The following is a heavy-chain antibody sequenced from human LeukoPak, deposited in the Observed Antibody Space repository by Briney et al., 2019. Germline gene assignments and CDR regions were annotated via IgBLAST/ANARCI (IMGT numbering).Heavy chain of an antibody. D-gene: IGHD3-22*01. CDR3: ARYYDSTGSFDY. J-gene: IGHJ4*02. CDR2: INHSGST. V-gene: IGHV4-34*01. Sequence: PSETLSLTCAVYGGSFSGYYWSWIRQPPGKGLEWIGEINHSGSTNYNPSLKSRVTISVDTSKNQFSLKLSSVTAADTAVYYCARYYDSTGSFDYWGQGTLVTVSS. CDR1: GGSFSGYY.